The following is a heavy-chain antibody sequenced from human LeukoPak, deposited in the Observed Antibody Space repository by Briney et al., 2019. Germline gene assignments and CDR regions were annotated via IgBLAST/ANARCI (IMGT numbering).Heavy chain of an antibody. D-gene: IGHD2-2*01. V-gene: IGHV3-49*04. Sequence: GGSLRLSCTDSGFTFGDYAMSWVRQAPGKGLEWVGFIRSKAYGGPTEYAASVKGRFTISRDDSKSIAYLQMNSLKTEDTAVYYCTREDIVVVPAAIRGRPPRGSFDYWGQGTLVTVSS. CDR3: TREDIVVVPAAIRGRPPRGSFDY. CDR1: GFTFGDYA. J-gene: IGHJ4*02. CDR2: IRSKAYGGPT.